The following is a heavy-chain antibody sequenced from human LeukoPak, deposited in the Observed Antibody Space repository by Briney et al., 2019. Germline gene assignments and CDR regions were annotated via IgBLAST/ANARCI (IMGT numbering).Heavy chain of an antibody. CDR1: GFTFDDYG. CDR2: IYWNGGSK. V-gene: IGHV3-20*04. J-gene: IGHJ3*02. Sequence: PGGSLRLSCAASGFTFDDYGMSWVRQAPGKGLEWVAGIYWNGGSKRYADSVNGRFTISRDNSKNSLYLQMNSLRAEDTALYYCARGIAGAATDAFDIWGQGTMVTVSS. D-gene: IGHD6-13*01. CDR3: ARGIAGAATDAFDI.